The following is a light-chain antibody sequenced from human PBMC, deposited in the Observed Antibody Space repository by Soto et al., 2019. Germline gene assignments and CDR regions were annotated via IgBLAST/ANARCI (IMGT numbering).Light chain of an antibody. J-gene: IGKJ1*01. CDR1: QSLSGY. V-gene: IGKV3-20*01. CDR2: TTS. CDR3: QQYGSSPWT. Sequence: DIVLTQSPGTLSLSPGERASLSCRASQSLSGYLAWYQQRPGQAPRRLIYTTSNRATDIPDRFSGSGSGTDFTLTISSLEPEDFAVYYCQQYGSSPWTFGQGTKVEIK.